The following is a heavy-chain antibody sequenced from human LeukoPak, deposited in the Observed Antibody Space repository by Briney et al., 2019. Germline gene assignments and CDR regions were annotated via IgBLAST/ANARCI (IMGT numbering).Heavy chain of an antibody. D-gene: IGHD4-17*01. J-gene: IGHJ4*02. CDR1: GGTFSSYA. Sequence: SVKVSCKASGGTFSSYAISWVRQAPGQGLEWMGGIIPIFGTANYAQKFQGRVTITADESTSTAYMELSSLRSEDTAVYYCARLERTTVPTSDYWGQGTLVTVSS. CDR3: ARLERTTVPTSDY. V-gene: IGHV1-69*13. CDR2: IIPIFGTA.